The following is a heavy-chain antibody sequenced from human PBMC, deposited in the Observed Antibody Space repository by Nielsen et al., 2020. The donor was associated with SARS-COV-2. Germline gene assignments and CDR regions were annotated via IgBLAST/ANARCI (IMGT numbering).Heavy chain of an antibody. CDR3: ARTSEEGLKHGKHCYMDV. D-gene: IGHD1-14*01. V-gene: IGHV1-69*05. Sequence: WVRQAPGQGLEWMGGIIPIFGTANYAQKLQGRVTMTTDTSTSTAYMELRSLRSDDTAVYYCARTSEEGLKHGKHCYMDVWGKGTTVTVSS. CDR2: IIPIFGTA. J-gene: IGHJ6*03.